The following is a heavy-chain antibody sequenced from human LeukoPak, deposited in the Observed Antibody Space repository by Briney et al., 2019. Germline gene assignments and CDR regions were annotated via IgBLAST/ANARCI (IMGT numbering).Heavy chain of an antibody. CDR2: VSYGRNK. V-gene: IGHV3-30*02. D-gene: IGHD1-26*01. CDR1: RFTLSTYW. CDR3: AKGVGLGGMDV. Sequence: GGSLRLSCAASRFTLSTYWMSWVRQAPGKGLEWVAYVSYGRNKQYGDSVKGRFTISRDNSKNMVYLQMNSLTAEDSAVHYCAKGVGLGGMDVWGQGTTVTVSS. J-gene: IGHJ6*02.